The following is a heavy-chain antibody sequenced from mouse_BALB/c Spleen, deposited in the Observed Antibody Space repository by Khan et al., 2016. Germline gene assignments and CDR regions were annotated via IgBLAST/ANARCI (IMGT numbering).Heavy chain of an antibody. CDR2: INTYSGES. V-gene: IGHV9-3-1*01. CDR1: GYTFTNYG. CDR3: ARYRDYYGSSRYFDV. Sequence: QIQLVQSGPELKKPGKTVKISCKASGYTFTNYGMNWVKQAPGKGLKWMGWINTYSGESTYADDFKGRFAFSLETSANTAYLQLNNLKNEDTATYFCARYRDYYGSSRYFDVGGAGTTVTVSS. J-gene: IGHJ1*01. D-gene: IGHD1-1*01.